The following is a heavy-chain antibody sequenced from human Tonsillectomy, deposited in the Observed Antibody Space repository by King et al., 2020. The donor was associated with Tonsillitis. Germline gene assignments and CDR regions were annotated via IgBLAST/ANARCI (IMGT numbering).Heavy chain of an antibody. CDR3: VGGNYYAFDY. D-gene: IGHD1-26*01. CDR2: INRNSSYI. J-gene: IGHJ4*02. V-gene: IGHV3-21*01. CDR1: GFTFSSYS. Sequence: VQLVESGGGLVKPGGSLRLSCAASGFTFSSYSLNWVRPAPGKGLEWVSSINRNSSYIYYADSVKGRFTLSRDNAKNSLYLQMNSLRAEDTAVYYCVGGNYYAFDYWGQGTLVTVSS.